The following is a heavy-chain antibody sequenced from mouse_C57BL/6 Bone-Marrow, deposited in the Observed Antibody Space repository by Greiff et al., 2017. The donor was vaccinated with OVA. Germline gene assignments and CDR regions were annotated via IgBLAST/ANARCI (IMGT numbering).Heavy chain of an antibody. J-gene: IGHJ1*03. CDR1: GYTFTSYW. CDR2: IDPSDSST. Sequence: VQLQQSGAELVKPGASVKLSCKASGYTFTSYWMQWVKQRPGQGLEWIGEIDPSDSSTNYNQKFKGKATLTVDTSSSTAYMQLSSLTSEDSAVYYCARHYGSSYGWYFDVWGTGTTVTVSS. V-gene: IGHV1-50*01. CDR3: ARHYGSSYGWYFDV. D-gene: IGHD1-1*01.